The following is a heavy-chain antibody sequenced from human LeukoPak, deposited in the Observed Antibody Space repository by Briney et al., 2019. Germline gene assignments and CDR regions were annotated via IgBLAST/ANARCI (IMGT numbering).Heavy chain of an antibody. D-gene: IGHD3-10*01. V-gene: IGHV4-34*01. J-gene: IGHJ4*02. Sequence: PSETLSLTCAVYGGSFRGYYWSWIRRPPGKGLEWIGEINHSGSTNYNPSLKSRVTISVDTSKNQFSLKLSSVTAADTAVYYCARRSGYFDSWGQGTLVTVSS. CDR2: INHSGST. CDR3: ARRSGYFDS. CDR1: GGSFRGYY.